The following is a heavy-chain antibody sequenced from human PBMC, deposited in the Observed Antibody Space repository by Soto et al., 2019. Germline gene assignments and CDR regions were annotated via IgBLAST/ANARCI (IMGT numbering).Heavy chain of an antibody. D-gene: IGHD3-3*01. CDR1: GFTFSNAW. CDR3: TTEGSSGRRYYDFWSGYYAFDI. CDR2: IKSKTDGGTT. Sequence: GGSLRLSCAASGFTFSNAWMSWVRQAPGKGLEWVGRIKSKTDGGTTDYAAPVKGRFTISRDDSKNTLYLQMNSLKTEDTAVYYCTTEGSSGRRYYDFWSGYYAFDIWGHGTMVTVSS. V-gene: IGHV3-15*01. J-gene: IGHJ3*02.